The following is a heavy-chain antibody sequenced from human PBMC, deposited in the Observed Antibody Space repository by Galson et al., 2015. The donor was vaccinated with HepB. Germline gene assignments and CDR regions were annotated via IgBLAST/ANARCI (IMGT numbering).Heavy chain of an antibody. V-gene: IGHV3-21*01. CDR2: ISSVSSHI. CDR1: GFTFSTYS. J-gene: IGHJ4*02. CDR3: VRARREVLRFFDSDH. Sequence: LRLSYAAYGFTFSTYSMTWVRQAPGMGLEWVSSISSVSSHIYYADSVRGRFTISRDNAKNSLSLQMNSLRVEDTAVYYCVRARREVLRFFDSDHWGQGTLVTVSS. D-gene: IGHD3-3*01.